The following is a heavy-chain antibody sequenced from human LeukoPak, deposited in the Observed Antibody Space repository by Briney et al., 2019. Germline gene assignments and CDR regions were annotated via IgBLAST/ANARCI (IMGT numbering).Heavy chain of an antibody. Sequence: PGGSLRLSCAASGFTFSSYAMSWVRQAPGKGLEWVSAISGSGGSTYYADSVKGRFTISRDNSKNTLYLQMNSLRAEDTAVYYCAKDSGPPYYDFWSGYHDYYYGMDVWGQGTTVTVSS. J-gene: IGHJ6*02. V-gene: IGHV3-23*01. CDR3: AKDSGPPYYDFWSGYHDYYYGMDV. CDR2: ISGSGGST. D-gene: IGHD3-3*01. CDR1: GFTFSSYA.